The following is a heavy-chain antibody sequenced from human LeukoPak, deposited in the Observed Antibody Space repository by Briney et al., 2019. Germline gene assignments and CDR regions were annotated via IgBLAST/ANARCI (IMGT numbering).Heavy chain of an antibody. Sequence: PGGSLRLSCAAAGFSASTYSMNWVRQAPGKGLEWVSVLYSDGNTKYADSVQGRFTISRDNSKNTLYLEMNSLSPDDTAVYYCARGVEPLAANTLAYWGQGTLVTVSS. V-gene: IGHV3-53*01. D-gene: IGHD1-14*01. CDR1: GFSASTYS. J-gene: IGHJ4*02. CDR2: LYSDGNT. CDR3: ARGVEPLAANTLAY.